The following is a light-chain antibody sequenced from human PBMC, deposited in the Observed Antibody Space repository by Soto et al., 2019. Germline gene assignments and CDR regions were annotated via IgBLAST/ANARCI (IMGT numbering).Light chain of an antibody. CDR1: QSVSYTY. CDR2: GAS. J-gene: IGKJ2*01. CDR3: QQYGTSPRT. Sequence: ETVLTQSPGTLSLSPGESATLSCRASQSVSYTYLAWYQQKPGQAPRLLIYGASSRATGIPDRFTGSGSGTDFTLTISRLEPEDFAVYYCQQYGTSPRTFGQGTKLEIK. V-gene: IGKV3-20*01.